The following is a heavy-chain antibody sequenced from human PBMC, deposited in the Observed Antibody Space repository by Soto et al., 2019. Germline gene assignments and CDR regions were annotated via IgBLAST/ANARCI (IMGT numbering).Heavy chain of an antibody. Sequence: EVQLVESGGGLVQPGGSLKLSCAASGFTFSGSAMHWVRQASGKGLEWVGRIRSKANSYATAYAASVKGRFTISRDDSKNTAYLQINSLKTEDTAVYYCTRRIGCSGGSCYGLAFDIWGQGTMVTVSS. CDR3: TRRIGCSGGSCYGLAFDI. V-gene: IGHV3-73*01. CDR2: IRSKANSYAT. D-gene: IGHD2-15*01. J-gene: IGHJ3*02. CDR1: GFTFSGSA.